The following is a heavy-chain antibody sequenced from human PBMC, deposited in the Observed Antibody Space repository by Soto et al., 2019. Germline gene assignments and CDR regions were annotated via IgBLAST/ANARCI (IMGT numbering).Heavy chain of an antibody. CDR1: GFTFSSYS. CDR2: ISSSSYI. D-gene: IGHD4-17*01. V-gene: IGHV3-21*01. Sequence: PGGSLRLSCAASGFTFSSYSMNWVRQAPGKGLEWVSSISSSSYIYYADSVKGRFTISRDNAKNSLYLQMNSLRAEDTAVYYCARDFPPTPGESYYFDYWGQGTLVTVSS. J-gene: IGHJ4*02. CDR3: ARDFPPTPGESYYFDY.